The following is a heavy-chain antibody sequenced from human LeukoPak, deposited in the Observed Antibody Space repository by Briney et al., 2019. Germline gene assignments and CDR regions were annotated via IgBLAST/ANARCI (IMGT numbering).Heavy chain of an antibody. D-gene: IGHD6-6*01. CDR3: ARAGAARPGDY. CDR2: ISYDGSNK. Sequence: PGGSLRLSCAASGFTFSSYAMHWVRQAPGKGLEWVAVISYDGSNKYYADSVKGRFTISRDNSKNTLYLQMNSLRAEDTAVYYCARAGAARPGDYWGQGTLVTVSS. J-gene: IGHJ4*02. CDR1: GFTFSSYA. V-gene: IGHV3-30-3*01.